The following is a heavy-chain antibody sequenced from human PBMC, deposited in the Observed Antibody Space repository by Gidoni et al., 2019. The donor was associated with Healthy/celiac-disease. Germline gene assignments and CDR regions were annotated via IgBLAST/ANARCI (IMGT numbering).Heavy chain of an antibody. CDR1: GFTVSSNY. CDR2: IYSGGST. D-gene: IGHD5-18*01. V-gene: IGHV3-66*01. J-gene: IGHJ4*02. Sequence: EVQLVESGGGLVQPGGSLRLSCAASGFTVSSNYMSWVRQAPGKGLEWVSVIYSGGSTYYADSVKGRFTISRDNSKNTLYLQMNSLRAEDTAVYYCARADVDTAMGVFDYWGQGTLVTVSS. CDR3: ARADVDTAMGVFDY.